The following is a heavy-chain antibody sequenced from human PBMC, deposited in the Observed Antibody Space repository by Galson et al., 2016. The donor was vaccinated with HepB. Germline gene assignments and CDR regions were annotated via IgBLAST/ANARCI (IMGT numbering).Heavy chain of an antibody. V-gene: IGHV3-33*01. CDR3: ARIGAAAGRPGYYSYGVDV. CDR1: GFTFSNYG. Sequence: SLRLSCAASGFTFSNYGMHWFRQAPGKGLEWVAVARYDGTNQDYADSVKGRFTISRDNSKNTLFLQMNSLRAEDTAVYYCARIGAAAGRPGYYSYGVDVWGQGTTVTISS. J-gene: IGHJ6*02. CDR2: ARYDGTNQ. D-gene: IGHD6-13*01.